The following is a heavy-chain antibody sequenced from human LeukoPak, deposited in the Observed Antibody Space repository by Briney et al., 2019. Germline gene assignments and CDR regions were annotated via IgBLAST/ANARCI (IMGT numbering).Heavy chain of an antibody. CDR3: AKAGQWLTVFDY. J-gene: IGHJ4*02. CDR2: ISGSGGST. Sequence: GGSLRLSCAASGFTFNSYAMSWVRQAPGKGPEWVSGISGSGGSTYYADSVKGRFTISRDNSKNTLYLQMNSLRAEDTAVYYCAKAGQWLTVFDYWGQGTLVTASS. V-gene: IGHV3-23*01. CDR1: GFTFNSYA. D-gene: IGHD6-19*01.